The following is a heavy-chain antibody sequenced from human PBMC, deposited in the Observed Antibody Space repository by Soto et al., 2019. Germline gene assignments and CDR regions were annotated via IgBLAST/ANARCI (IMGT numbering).Heavy chain of an antibody. Sequence: SVKVSCKASGGTFSSYTISWVRQAPGQGLEWMGRIIPILGIANYAQKFKGRVTITADKSTSTAYMELSSLRSEDTAVYYCARGLELRGVGNWFDPWGQGTLVTVSS. CDR3: ARGLELRGVGNWFDP. D-gene: IGHD1-7*01. V-gene: IGHV1-69*02. CDR1: GGTFSSYT. CDR2: IIPILGIA. J-gene: IGHJ5*02.